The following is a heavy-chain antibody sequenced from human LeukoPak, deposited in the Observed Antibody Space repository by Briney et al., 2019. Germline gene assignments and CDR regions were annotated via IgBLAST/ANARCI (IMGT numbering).Heavy chain of an antibody. J-gene: IGHJ4*02. CDR1: GGSISSGGSS. D-gene: IGHD4-17*01. Sequence: SQTLSLTCAVSGGSISSGGSSWSWVRQPPGKGLEWIGYIYHSGSTYYNPSLKSRVTISVDRSKNQFSLKLSSVTAADTAVYYCARLTTGLYFDYWGQGTLVTVSS. V-gene: IGHV4-30-2*01. CDR3: ARLTTGLYFDY. CDR2: IYHSGST.